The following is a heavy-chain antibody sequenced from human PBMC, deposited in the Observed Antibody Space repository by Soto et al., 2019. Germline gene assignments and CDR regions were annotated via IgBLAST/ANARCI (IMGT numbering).Heavy chain of an antibody. CDR1: GFTVSSNY. J-gene: IGHJ4*02. V-gene: IGHV3-53*01. CDR3: ARVRDDPAEKYYFDY. D-gene: IGHD1-1*01. Sequence: EVQLVESGGGLIQPGGSLRLSCAASGFTVSSNYMSWVRQAPGKGLEWVSVIYSGGSTYYADSVKGRFTISRDNSKNTLYLQMNSLRAEDTAVYYCARVRDDPAEKYYFDYWGQGTLVTVSS. CDR2: IYSGGST.